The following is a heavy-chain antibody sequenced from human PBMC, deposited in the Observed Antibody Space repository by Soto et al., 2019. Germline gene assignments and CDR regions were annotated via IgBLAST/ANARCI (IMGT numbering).Heavy chain of an antibody. V-gene: IGHV1-69*13. CDR1: GGTFGSHG. D-gene: IGHD5-18*01. CDR2: LIAMLGTP. CDR3: ARGAMANFDY. Sequence: ASVKVSCKASGGTFGSHGIAWVRQAPGQGLGWMGGLIAMLGTPTYARKVQGRATITADESLTSSYLELRSLRSEDTAVYFCARGAMANFDYWGQGTVVTVSS. J-gene: IGHJ4*02.